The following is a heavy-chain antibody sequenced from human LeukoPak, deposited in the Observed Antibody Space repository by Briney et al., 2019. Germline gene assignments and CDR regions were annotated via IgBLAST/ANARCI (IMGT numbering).Heavy chain of an antibody. J-gene: IGHJ6*03. CDR1: GYTFTGYY. V-gene: IGHV1-2*02. CDR3: ASTVAGSGGTYYYYYYMDV. D-gene: IGHD6-19*01. Sequence: ASVKVSCKASGYTFTGYYMHWVRQAPGQGLEWMGWINPNSGGTNYAQKFQGRVTMTRDTSISTAYMELSRLRSDDTAVYYRASTVAGSGGTYYYYYYMDVWGKGTTVTVSS. CDR2: INPNSGGT.